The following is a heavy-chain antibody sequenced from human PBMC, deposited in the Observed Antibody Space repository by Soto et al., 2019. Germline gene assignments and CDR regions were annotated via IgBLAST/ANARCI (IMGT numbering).Heavy chain of an antibody. CDR3: ARVVATYYYYMDV. Sequence: SETLSLTCTVSGGSISSSNYYWGWIRQPPGKGLEWIGSIYYSGSTYYSPSLKSRVTISVETSKNQFSLKLSSVTAADTAVYYCARVVATYYYYMDVWGKGTSVTVSS. D-gene: IGHD5-12*01. V-gene: IGHV4-39*01. J-gene: IGHJ6*03. CDR1: GGSISSSNYY. CDR2: IYYSGST.